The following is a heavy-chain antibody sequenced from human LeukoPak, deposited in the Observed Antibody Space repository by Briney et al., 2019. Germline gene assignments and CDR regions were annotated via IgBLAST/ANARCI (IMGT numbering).Heavy chain of an antibody. CDR1: GGSISSSSYY. V-gene: IGHV4-39*01. CDR2: IYYSGST. Sequence: SETLSLTCTVSGGSISSSSYYWGWIRQPPGKGLEWIGSIYYSGSTYYNPSLKSRVTISVDTSKNQFSLKLSSVTAADTAVYYCARLPLNCRGGSCYSFSDYWGQGTLVTVFS. D-gene: IGHD2-15*01. J-gene: IGHJ4*02. CDR3: ARLPLNCRGGSCYSFSDY.